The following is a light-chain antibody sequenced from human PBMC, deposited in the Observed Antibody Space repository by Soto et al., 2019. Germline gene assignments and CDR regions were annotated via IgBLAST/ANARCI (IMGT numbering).Light chain of an antibody. CDR1: RSDVGGYNF. CDR3: CSSAGSYTWV. CDR2: DVS. Sequence: QSALTQPRSVSGSPGQSVTISCTGTRSDVGGYNFVSWYQQHPGKAPKLMIYDVSKRPSGVPDRFSGSKSGNTASLTISGLQAEDEADYHSCSSAGSYTWVFGGGTKLTVL. J-gene: IGLJ3*02. V-gene: IGLV2-11*01.